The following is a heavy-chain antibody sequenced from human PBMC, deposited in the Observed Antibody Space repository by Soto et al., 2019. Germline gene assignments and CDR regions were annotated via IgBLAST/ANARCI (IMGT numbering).Heavy chain of an antibody. D-gene: IGHD6-13*01. J-gene: IGHJ4*02. Sequence: QLHLVRSGAEVKKPGASVRVSCKASGYTFPDYYIHWVRQAPGQGLEWMGWINPKSGVTNSAQKFQGRITMTRDTSITTAYLELSSLRSDDTAVYYCARGPKQTPRHSNSWFVPDYWGQGSLVTVSS. CDR3: ARGPKQTPRHSNSWFVPDY. V-gene: IGHV1-2*02. CDR1: GYTFPDYY. CDR2: INPKSGVT.